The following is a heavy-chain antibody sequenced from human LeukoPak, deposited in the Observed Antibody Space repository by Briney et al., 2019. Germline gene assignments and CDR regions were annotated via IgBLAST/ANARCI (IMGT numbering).Heavy chain of an antibody. V-gene: IGHV3-23*01. CDR2: ISADGPT. D-gene: IGHD3-22*01. Sequence: GGSLRLSCAASGFTFSSSPMSWVRQAPGKGLDWVSSISADGPTYYADSVKGRFTISRDNSKNTLYLQMNSLRGEDTAVYYCAKGTYYYDSSGYPSYAFDIWGQGTMVTVSS. J-gene: IGHJ3*02. CDR3: AKGTYYYDSSGYPSYAFDI. CDR1: GFTFSSSP.